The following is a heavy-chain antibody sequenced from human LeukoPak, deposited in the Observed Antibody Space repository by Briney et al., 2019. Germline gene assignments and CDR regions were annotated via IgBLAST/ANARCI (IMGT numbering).Heavy chain of an antibody. J-gene: IGHJ4*02. CDR3: ARMGGSDY. CDR1: GGTFSSYA. Sequence: HVASVKVSCKASGGTFSSYAISWVRQAPGQGLEWMGWINPNSGGTNYAQKFQGRVTMTRDTSISTAYMELSRLRSDDTAVYYCARMGGSDYWGQGTLVTVSS. V-gene: IGHV1-2*02. CDR2: INPNSGGT. D-gene: IGHD1-26*01.